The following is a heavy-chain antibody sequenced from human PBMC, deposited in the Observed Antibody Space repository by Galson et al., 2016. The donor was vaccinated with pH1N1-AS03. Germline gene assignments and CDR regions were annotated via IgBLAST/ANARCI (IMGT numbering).Heavy chain of an antibody. CDR1: GYTFTTYD. J-gene: IGHJ4*02. Sequence: SVKVSCKASGYTFTTYDINWVRQAAGQGLEWMGWMTPNTGNTGYAQRFQGRVTMTRNTSISTAYMELSGLQSEATAVYYCARSFLGETDDWGQGTLVIVSS. CDR3: ARSFLGETDD. CDR2: MTPNTGNT. V-gene: IGHV1-8*01. D-gene: IGHD3-16*01.